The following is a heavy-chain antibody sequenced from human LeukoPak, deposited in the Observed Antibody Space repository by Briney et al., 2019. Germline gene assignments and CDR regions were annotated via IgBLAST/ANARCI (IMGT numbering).Heavy chain of an antibody. CDR1: GGSISSGTYS. V-gene: IGHV4-30-4*07. D-gene: IGHD2-15*01. CDR2: IYNSGST. J-gene: IGHJ3*02. CDR3: AREGGNCSGGSCYSGAFDI. Sequence: PSETLSLTCAVSGGSISSGTYSWTWMRQPPGKGLEWIGYIYNSGSTFNNPSLNSRVTISVDTSKNQFPLKLSSVTAADTAMYYCAREGGNCSGGSCYSGAFDIWGQGTLVTVSS.